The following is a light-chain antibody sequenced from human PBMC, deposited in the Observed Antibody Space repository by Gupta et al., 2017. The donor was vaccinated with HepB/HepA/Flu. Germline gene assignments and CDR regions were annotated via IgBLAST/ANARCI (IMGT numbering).Light chain of an antibody. V-gene: IGKV3-20*01. J-gene: IGKJ5*01. CDR2: DAS. CDR1: QIVGSNF. Sequence: ILTQSPGTLSLSPGDRATLSCRASQIVGSNFLAWYQQRPAQPPRLLIYDASNGATGIPDRFRGSGSGTDFTLTITRFGPEDFAIYYCHQDYSSPVTFGQGTLVEIK. CDR3: HQDYSSPVT.